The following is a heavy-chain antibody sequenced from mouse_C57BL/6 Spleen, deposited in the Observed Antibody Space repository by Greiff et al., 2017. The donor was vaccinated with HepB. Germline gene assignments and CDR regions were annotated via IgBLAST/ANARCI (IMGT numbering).Heavy chain of an antibody. CDR1: GYSITSGYY. CDR2: ISYDGSN. D-gene: IGHD3-1*01. J-gene: IGHJ3*01. V-gene: IGHV3-6*01. CDR3: ARDSGWPLFAY. Sequence: EVQLQQSGPGLVKPSQSLSLTCSVTGYSITSGYYWNWIRQFPGNKLEWMGYISYDGSNNYNPSLKNRISITRDTSKNQFFLKLNSVTTEDTATYYCARDSGWPLFAYWGQGTLVTVSA.